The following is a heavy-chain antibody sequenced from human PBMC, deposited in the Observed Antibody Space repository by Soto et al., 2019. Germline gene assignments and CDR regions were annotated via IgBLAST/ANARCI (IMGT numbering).Heavy chain of an antibody. Sequence: GASVKVSCKASGYTFTGYYMHWVRQAPGQGLEWMGWINPNSGGTNYAQKFQGWVTMTRDTSISTAYMELSRLRSDDTAVYYCARDGYVLRFLEGISPGPTTYDYYGMDVWGQGTTVTVSS. CDR1: GYTFTGYY. V-gene: IGHV1-2*04. D-gene: IGHD3-3*01. CDR3: ARDGYVLRFLEGISPGPTTYDYYGMDV. CDR2: INPNSGGT. J-gene: IGHJ6*02.